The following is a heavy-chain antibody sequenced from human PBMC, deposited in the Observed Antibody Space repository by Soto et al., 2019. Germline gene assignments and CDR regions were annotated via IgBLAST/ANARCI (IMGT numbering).Heavy chain of an antibody. CDR3: ARMVRGVMGWFDP. Sequence: QVQLVQSGAEVKKPGASVKVSCKASGYTFSSFGVTWVRQAPGQGLEWMGWINTYNGNTNYAQKFQGRVTMTTDTSTSTAYMELRSLRSADTAVYYCARMVRGVMGWFDPWGQGTLVTVSS. V-gene: IGHV1-18*01. J-gene: IGHJ5*02. CDR2: INTYNGNT. D-gene: IGHD3-10*01. CDR1: GYTFSSFG.